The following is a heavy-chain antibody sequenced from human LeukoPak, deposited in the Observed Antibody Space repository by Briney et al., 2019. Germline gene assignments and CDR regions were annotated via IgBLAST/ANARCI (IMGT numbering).Heavy chain of an antibody. CDR3: AKEDCSGGSCYGPYNWFDP. V-gene: IGHV1-2*02. J-gene: IGHJ5*02. D-gene: IGHD2-15*01. Sequence: ASVKVSCKASGYTFTGYYMHWVRQAPGQGLEWMGCINPNSGGTNYAQKFQGRVIMTRDTSISTAYMELSRLRSDDTAVYYCAKEDCSGGSCYGPYNWFDPWGQGTLVTVSS. CDR1: GYTFTGYY. CDR2: INPNSGGT.